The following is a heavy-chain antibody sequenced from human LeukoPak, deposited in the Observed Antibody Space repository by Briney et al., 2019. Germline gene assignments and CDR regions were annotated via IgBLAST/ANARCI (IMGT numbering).Heavy chain of an antibody. CDR1: GFALSSHW. V-gene: IGHV3-7*03. CDR3: ARNNGMDV. Sequence: GGSLRLSCAASGFALSSHWMTWVRQVPGRGPEWVANVNRDGSETYYLDSVKGRFTISKDNAKNSLYLQMNSLRAEDAALYHCARNNGMDVWGQGTTVIVSS. J-gene: IGHJ6*02. CDR2: VNRDGSET.